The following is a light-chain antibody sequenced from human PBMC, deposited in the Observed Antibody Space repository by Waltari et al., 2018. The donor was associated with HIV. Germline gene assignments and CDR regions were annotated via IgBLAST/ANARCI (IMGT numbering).Light chain of an antibody. CDR2: DVS. Sequence: QSALTQPASVSGSPGQSITISCTGTSRDVGGYNYVSWYQQHPGKAPKLMIYDVSNRPSGVSNRFSGSKSGNTASLTISGLQAEDEADYYRSSYTSSSTVVFGGGTKLTVL. V-gene: IGLV2-14*01. CDR3: SSYTSSSTVV. CDR1: SRDVGGYNY. J-gene: IGLJ2*01.